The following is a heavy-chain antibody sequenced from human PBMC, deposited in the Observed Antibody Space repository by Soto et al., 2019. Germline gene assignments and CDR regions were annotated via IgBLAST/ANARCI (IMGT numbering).Heavy chain of an antibody. Sequence: EVQLVESGGGLVQPGGSLRLSCAASGFTFSSYSMNWVRQAPGKGLEWVSYISSSSSTIYYADSVKGRFTISRDNAKNPLYLQMNSLREEDTAVYYCASGKDYAEGGYWGQGTLVTVSS. D-gene: IGHD4-17*01. CDR1: GFTFSSYS. CDR3: ASGKDYAEGGY. CDR2: ISSSSSTI. V-gene: IGHV3-48*02. J-gene: IGHJ4*02.